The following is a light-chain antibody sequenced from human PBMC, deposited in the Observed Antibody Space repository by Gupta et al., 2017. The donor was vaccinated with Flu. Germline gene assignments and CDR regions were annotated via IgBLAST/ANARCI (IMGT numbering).Light chain of an antibody. Sequence: QSVLNQPPSVSGTPGQRVTISCSGGNSNIGNNYVYWYQQFPGTAPKLLIYMDNQRPSGVPDRFSGSKSGNSASLAISGLRSEDEADDYCEAWDASLSGWFGGGTKMTVL. CDR1: NSNIGNNY. J-gene: IGLJ3*02. CDR3: EAWDASLSGW. CDR2: MDN. V-gene: IGLV1-47*01.